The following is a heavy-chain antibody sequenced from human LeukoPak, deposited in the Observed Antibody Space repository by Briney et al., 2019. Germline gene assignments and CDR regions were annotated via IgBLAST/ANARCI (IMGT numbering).Heavy chain of an antibody. CDR1: GFTFSSYA. V-gene: IGHV3-23*01. CDR2: ISGSGGST. Sequence: GGSLRLSCAASGFTFSSYAMSWVRQAPGKGLEWVSAISGSGGSTYYADSVKGRFTISRDNSKNTLYLQMNSLRAEDTAVYYCAKCSTTVVKRGDAFDIWGQGTMVTVSS. J-gene: IGHJ3*02. D-gene: IGHD4-23*01. CDR3: AKCSTTVVKRGDAFDI.